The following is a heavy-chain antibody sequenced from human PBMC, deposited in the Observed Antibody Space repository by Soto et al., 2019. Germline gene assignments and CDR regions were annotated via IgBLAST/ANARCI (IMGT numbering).Heavy chain of an antibody. V-gene: IGHV1-18*01. CDR1: GYTFTSSG. Sequence: ASVKVSCKASGYTFTSSGISWVRQAPGQGLEWVGWISAYNGNTNYTQKLQGRVTMTTDTSTTTAYMELRNLRSDDTAVYYCASGGKDQETTYYDFWSGSWFDPWGQGTLVTVSS. CDR3: ASGGKDQETTYYDFWSGSWFDP. D-gene: IGHD3-3*01. J-gene: IGHJ5*02. CDR2: ISAYNGNT.